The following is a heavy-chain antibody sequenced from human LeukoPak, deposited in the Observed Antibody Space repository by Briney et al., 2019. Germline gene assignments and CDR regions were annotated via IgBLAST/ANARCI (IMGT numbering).Heavy chain of an antibody. J-gene: IGHJ4*02. CDR1: GGSISSSSYY. CDR2: IYYSGST. D-gene: IGHD3-10*01. V-gene: IGHV4-39*01. CDR3: ARLPGVWFGRGGY. Sequence: KPSETLSLTCTVSGGSISSSSYYWGWIRQPPGKGLEWIGSIYYSGSTYYNPSLKSRVTISVDTSKNQFSLKLSPVTAADTAVYYCARLPGVWFGRGGYWGQGTLVTVSS.